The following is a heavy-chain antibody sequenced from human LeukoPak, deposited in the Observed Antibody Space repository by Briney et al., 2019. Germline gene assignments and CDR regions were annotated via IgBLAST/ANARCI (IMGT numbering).Heavy chain of an antibody. D-gene: IGHD6-13*01. CDR2: IYYSGST. J-gene: IGHJ4*02. Sequence: SETLSLTCTVSGGSISTCYWSWIRQPPGKGLEWIGYIYYSGSTNYNPSLKSRATMSVDTSKNQFSLKLSSVTAADTAVYYCARGGIAAFHFDYWGQGTLVTVSS. CDR3: ARGGIAAFHFDY. V-gene: IGHV4-59*01. CDR1: GGSISTCY.